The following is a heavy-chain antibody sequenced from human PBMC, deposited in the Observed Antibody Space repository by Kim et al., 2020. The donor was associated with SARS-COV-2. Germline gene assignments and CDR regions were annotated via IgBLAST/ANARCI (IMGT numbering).Heavy chain of an antibody. CDR2: ISSSGSTI. CDR3: VRDDTAMLTGFDH. V-gene: IGHV3-48*03. D-gene: IGHD5-18*01. J-gene: IGHJ4*02. Sequence: GGSLRLSCAASGFTFSSYEMNWVRQAPGKGLEWVSYISSSGSTIYYADSVKGRFTISRDNAKNSLYLQMNSLRDEDTAVYYCVRDDTAMLTGFDHWGQGTLVTVSS. CDR1: GFTFSSYE.